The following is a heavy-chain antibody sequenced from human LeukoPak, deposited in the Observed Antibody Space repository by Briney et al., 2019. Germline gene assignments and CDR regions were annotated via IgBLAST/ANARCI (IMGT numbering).Heavy chain of an antibody. CDR3: ARDGQLLDY. CDR1: GFTFSSYG. D-gene: IGHD1-26*01. V-gene: IGHV3-33*01. J-gene: IGHJ4*02. Sequence: GGSLRLSCAASGFTFSSYGMHWVRQAPGKGLEWVAAIWYDGSNKYYADSVKGRFTISRDNSKNTLYLQMNSLRAEDTAVYYCARDGQLLDYWGQGTLVTVSS. CDR2: IWYDGSNK.